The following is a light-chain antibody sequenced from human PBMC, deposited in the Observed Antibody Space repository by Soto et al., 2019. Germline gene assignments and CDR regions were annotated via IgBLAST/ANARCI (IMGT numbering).Light chain of an antibody. CDR2: GAS. Sequence: EIVMTQSPATLSVSPGERATLSCRASQSVSSNLAWYQQKPGQAPRLLIYGASNRATGIPAMFSGSGSGTEFTLTISSLQSEDFAVYYCKQYNNWPPWTFGQGTKVEIK. CDR3: KQYNNWPPWT. CDR1: QSVSSN. V-gene: IGKV3-15*01. J-gene: IGKJ1*01.